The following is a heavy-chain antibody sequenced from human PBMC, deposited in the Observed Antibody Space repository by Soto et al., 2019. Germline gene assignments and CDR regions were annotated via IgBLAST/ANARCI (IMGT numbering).Heavy chain of an antibody. V-gene: IGHV3-7*03. CDR2: IKQDGSEK. Sequence: EVQLVESGGGLVQPGGSLRLSCAASGFTFSSYWMSWVRQAPGKGLEWVANIKQDGSEKYYVDSVKGRFTISRDNAKNTLYLQMNSLRAEETAVYYCARSAARGRYDGMDVWGQGTTVTVSS. CDR3: ARSAARGRYDGMDV. J-gene: IGHJ6*02. CDR1: GFTFSSYW. D-gene: IGHD6-6*01.